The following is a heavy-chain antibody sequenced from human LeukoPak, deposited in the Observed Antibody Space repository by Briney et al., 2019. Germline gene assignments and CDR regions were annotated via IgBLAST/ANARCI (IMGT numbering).Heavy chain of an antibody. V-gene: IGHV3-48*02. D-gene: IGHD1-7*01. Sequence: QPGGSLRLSCAASGFSFNSYSMNWVRQAPGKGLEWVSYISSSSNTIYYVDSVKGRFTISRDNAKNSLYLQMNSLRDEDTAVYYCARGSTGTTRAYFDYWGQGTLVTVSS. J-gene: IGHJ4*02. CDR1: GFSFNSYS. CDR3: ARGSTGTTRAYFDY. CDR2: ISSSSNTI.